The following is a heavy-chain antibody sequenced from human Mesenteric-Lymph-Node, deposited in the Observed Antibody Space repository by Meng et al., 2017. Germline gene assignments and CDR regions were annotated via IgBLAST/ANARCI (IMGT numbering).Heavy chain of an antibody. CDR3: ARDHHRIAAADWYNWFDP. CDR2: INPNSGGT. V-gene: IGHV1-2*06. CDR1: GYTFTTYD. J-gene: IGHJ5*02. D-gene: IGHD6-13*01. Sequence: ASVKVSCKASGYTFTTYDINWVRQAPGQGLEWMGRINPNSGGTNYAQKFQGRVTMTRDTSISTAYMELSRLRSDDTAVYYCARDHHRIAAADWYNWFDPWGQGTLVTVSS.